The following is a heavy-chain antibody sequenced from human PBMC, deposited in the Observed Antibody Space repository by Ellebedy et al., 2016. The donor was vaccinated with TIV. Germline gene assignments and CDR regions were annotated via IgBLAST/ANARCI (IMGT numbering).Heavy chain of an antibody. CDR1: GFTFISYG. V-gene: IGHV3-30*18. D-gene: IGHD1-26*01. CDR2: ISFDGSTP. Sequence: LSLTCAASGFTFISYGMHWVRQAPGKGPELVAVISFDGSTPYYADFVQGRFNISRDNPKSTLYLEMNNLRIEDTAMYYCAKAKGYSGSYPHDLWGRGTLVTVSS. CDR3: AKAKGYSGSYPHDL. J-gene: IGHJ4*02.